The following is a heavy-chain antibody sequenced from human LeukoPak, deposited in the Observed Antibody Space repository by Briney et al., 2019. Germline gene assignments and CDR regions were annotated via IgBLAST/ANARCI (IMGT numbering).Heavy chain of an antibody. CDR1: GFIFSSHG. CDR3: ARVSGYYYNPSYFDY. D-gene: IGHD3-22*01. Sequence: TGGSLRLSCAASGFIFSSHGMNWVRQAPGKGLEWVSGISPSGDATFYADSVKGRFTISRDNSKNTLYLQMNSLRAEDTAVYYCARVSGYYYNPSYFDYWGQGTLVTVSS. V-gene: IGHV3-23*01. J-gene: IGHJ4*02. CDR2: ISPSGDAT.